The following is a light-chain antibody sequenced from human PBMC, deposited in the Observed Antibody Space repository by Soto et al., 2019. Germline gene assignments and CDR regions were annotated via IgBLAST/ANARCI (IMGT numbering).Light chain of an antibody. CDR2: KAS. Sequence: EIVMTQTPHFLPVTLGQPASISCKSSQSLVASDGNMYLDWLHQRPGQPPRLLIYKASKRFSGVPDRFSGSGAGTDFTLHISRVEAEDVGIYFCMQATQLRTFGQGTRLEI. CDR3: MQATQLRT. V-gene: IGKV2-24*01. J-gene: IGKJ5*01. CDR1: QSLVASDGNMY.